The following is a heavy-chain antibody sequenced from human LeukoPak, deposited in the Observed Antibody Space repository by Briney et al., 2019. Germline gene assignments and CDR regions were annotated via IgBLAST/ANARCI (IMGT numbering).Heavy chain of an antibody. CDR1: GGSISSYY. J-gene: IGHJ2*01. Sequence: SETLSLTCTVSGGSISSYYWSWIRQPPGKGLEWIGYIYTSGSTNYNPSLKSRVTISVDTSKNQFSLKLSSVTAADTAVYYCARLSGAVAGPDWYFDLWGRGTLVTVPS. CDR2: IYTSGST. CDR3: ARLSGAVAGPDWYFDL. V-gene: IGHV4-4*09. D-gene: IGHD6-19*01.